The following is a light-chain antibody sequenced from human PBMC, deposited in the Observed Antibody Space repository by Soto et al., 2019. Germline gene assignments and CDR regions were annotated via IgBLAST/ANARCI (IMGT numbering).Light chain of an antibody. CDR1: QSVSSSY. J-gene: IGKJ3*01. CDR2: GAS. CDR3: QQYGSSPMFT. V-gene: IGKV3-20*01. Sequence: EIVLTQSPGTLSLSPGERATLSCRASQSVSSSYLAWYQQKPGQAPRLLIYGASSRATGTPDRFSGSGSGTDFTLTSSRLEPEDFAVYYCQQYGSSPMFTFGPGTKVDIK.